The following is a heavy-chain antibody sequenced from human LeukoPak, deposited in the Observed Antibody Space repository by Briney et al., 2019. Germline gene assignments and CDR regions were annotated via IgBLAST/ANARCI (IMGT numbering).Heavy chain of an antibody. Sequence: GVSLRLSYAPCGCSFNHHYLVWVRQAPAQGLAGVGRGRNKAASYSTEYAASVIGRFTVSRDDSKNSLYLQMDSLKTEDTAVYYCVTSSLGPGDLDYWGQGTLVTVSS. CDR2: GRNKAASYST. CDR1: GCSFNHHY. D-gene: IGHD4-17*01. V-gene: IGHV3-72*01. J-gene: IGHJ4*02. CDR3: VTSSLGPGDLDY.